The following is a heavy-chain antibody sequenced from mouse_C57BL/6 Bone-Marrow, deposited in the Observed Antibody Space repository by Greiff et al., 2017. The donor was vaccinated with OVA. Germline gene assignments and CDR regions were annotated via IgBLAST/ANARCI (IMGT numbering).Heavy chain of an antibody. D-gene: IGHD3-2*02. CDR2: IRLKSDNYAT. V-gene: IGHV6-3*01. Sequence: EVKVEESGGGLVQPGGSMKLSCVASGFTFSNYWMNWVRQSPEKGLEWVAQIRLKSDNYATHYAESVKGRFTISRDDSKSSVYLQMNNLRAEDTGIYYCTGQLRLWFAYWGQGTLVTVSA. J-gene: IGHJ3*01. CDR1: GFTFSNYW. CDR3: TGQLRLWFAY.